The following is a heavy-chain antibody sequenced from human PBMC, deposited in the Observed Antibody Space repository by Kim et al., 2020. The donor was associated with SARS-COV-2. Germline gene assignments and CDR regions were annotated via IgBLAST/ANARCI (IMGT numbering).Heavy chain of an antibody. V-gene: IGHV1-69*13. D-gene: IGHD3-3*01. J-gene: IGHJ4*02. Sequence: SVKVSCKASGGTFSSYAISWVRQAPGQGLEWMGGIIPIFGTANYAQKFQGRVTITADESTSTAYMELSSLRSEDTAVYYCARNTYYDFWSGYSFGFDYWGQGTLVTVSS. CDR1: GGTFSSYA. CDR3: ARNTYYDFWSGYSFGFDY. CDR2: IIPIFGTA.